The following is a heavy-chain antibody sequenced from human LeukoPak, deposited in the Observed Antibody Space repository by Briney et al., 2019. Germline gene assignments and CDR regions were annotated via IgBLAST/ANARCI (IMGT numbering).Heavy chain of an antibody. CDR3: AREPPGY. CDR2: IYTNGGA. Sequence: ASETLSLTCTVSGGSVTSGNYYWNWIRQPAGKGLEWIGRIYTNGGASYNPSLKSRVTTSIDASKNQFSLKLSSVTAADTAVYYCAREPPGYWGQGILVTVSS. CDR1: GGSVTSGNYY. J-gene: IGHJ4*02. V-gene: IGHV4-61*02.